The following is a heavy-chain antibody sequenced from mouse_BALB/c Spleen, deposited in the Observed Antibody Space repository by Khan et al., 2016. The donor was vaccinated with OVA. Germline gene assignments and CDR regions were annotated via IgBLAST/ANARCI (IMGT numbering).Heavy chain of an antibody. CDR1: GFSLSSYN. CDR3: ARAYYRYYGYYAMDY. J-gene: IGHJ4*01. Sequence: QVQLKESGPGLVTPSQSLSITCTVSGFSLSSYNIHWVRQPPGKGLEWLGMIWGGGGTDYTSNLNSRLSISTDNSTSQVFLKMNSRQTVDTAMYYCARAYYRYYGYYAMDYWGQGTSVTVSS. D-gene: IGHD2-14*01. CDR2: IWGGGGT. V-gene: IGHV2-6-4*01.